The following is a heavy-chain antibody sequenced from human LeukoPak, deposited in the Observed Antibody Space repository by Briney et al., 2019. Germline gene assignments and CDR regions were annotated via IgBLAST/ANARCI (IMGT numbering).Heavy chain of an antibody. V-gene: IGHV3-20*04. J-gene: IGHJ6*03. Sequence: GGSLRLSCAASGFTFDDYGMSWVRQAPGKGLEWVSGINWNGGSTGYADSVKGRFTISRDNAKNSPHLQMNSLRVEDTALYYCARGYNYYMDVWGKGTTVTVSS. D-gene: IGHD5-12*01. CDR3: ARGYNYYMDV. CDR2: INWNGGST. CDR1: GFTFDDYG.